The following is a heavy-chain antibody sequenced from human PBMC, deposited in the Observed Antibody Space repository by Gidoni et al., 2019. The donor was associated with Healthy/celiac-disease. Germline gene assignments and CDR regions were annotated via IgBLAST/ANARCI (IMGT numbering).Heavy chain of an antibody. CDR1: GYTFTGYS. CDR2: LNPNSGGT. CDR3: ARGDYGETDAFDI. D-gene: IGHD4-17*01. V-gene: IGHV1-2*02. J-gene: IGHJ3*02. Sequence: QVQLVQSGAEVKKPGASVKVSCKASGYTFTGYSMHWVRQAPGQGLEWMGWLNPNSGGTNYAQKFQGRFTMTRDTSISTAYMELSRLRSDYTAVYYCARGDYGETDAFDIWGQGTMVTVSS.